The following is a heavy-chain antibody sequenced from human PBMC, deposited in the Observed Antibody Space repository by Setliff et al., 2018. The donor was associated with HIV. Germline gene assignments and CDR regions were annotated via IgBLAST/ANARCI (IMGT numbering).Heavy chain of an antibody. CDR3: ARDQYYYDTSGYYRGSAFDF. J-gene: IGHJ4*02. CDR2: IKQDASEK. Sequence: GGSLRLSCVASGFTFSSNWLSWVRQAPGKGLEWVANIKQDASEKYFVDSVKGRFTISRDNAKNSLYLQMDSLRAEDTAVYYCARDQYYYDTSGYYRGSAFDFWGQGTLVTVSS. CDR1: GFTFSSNW. D-gene: IGHD3-22*01. V-gene: IGHV3-7*03.